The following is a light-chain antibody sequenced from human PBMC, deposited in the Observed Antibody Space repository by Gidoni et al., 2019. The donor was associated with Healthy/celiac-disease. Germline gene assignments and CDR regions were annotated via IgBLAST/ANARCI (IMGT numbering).Light chain of an antibody. Sequence: SYELTQPPSVSVSPGQTASITCSGAKLGDKYACWYQQKQGQSPVLVIYQDSKRPAGIPERFSGSNSGNTATLTISGTQAMDEADYYCQAWDSSTPVVFGGGTKLTVL. CDR3: QAWDSSTPVV. CDR1: KLGDKY. J-gene: IGLJ2*01. V-gene: IGLV3-1*01. CDR2: QDS.